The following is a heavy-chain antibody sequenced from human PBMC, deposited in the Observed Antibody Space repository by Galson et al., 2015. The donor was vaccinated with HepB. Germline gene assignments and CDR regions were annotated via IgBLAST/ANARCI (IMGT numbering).Heavy chain of an antibody. CDR2: INPNSGGT. Sequence: SVKVSCKASGYTFTGYYMHWVRQAPGQGLEWMGWINPNSGGTNYAQKFQGRVTMTRDTSISTAYMELSRLRSDDTAVYYCARDGTGVRGTLLYYYYYMDVWGKGTTVTVSS. CDR3: ARDGTGVRGTLLYYYYYMDV. CDR1: GYTFTGYY. V-gene: IGHV1-2*02. D-gene: IGHD1-1*01. J-gene: IGHJ6*03.